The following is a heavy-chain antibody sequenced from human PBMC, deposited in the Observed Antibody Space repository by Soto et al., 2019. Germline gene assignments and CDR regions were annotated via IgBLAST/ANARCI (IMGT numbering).Heavy chain of an antibody. Sequence: PSETMSLTSTVSGGSISIGDYYWSWIRQPPGKGLEWIGYIYYSGSTYYNPSLKSRVTISVDTSKNQFSLKLSSVTAADTAVYYCALFGVVITEVDYWGQGTLVTVSS. CDR1: GGSISIGDYY. CDR3: ALFGVVITEVDY. CDR2: IYYSGST. J-gene: IGHJ4*02. V-gene: IGHV4-30-4*01. D-gene: IGHD3-3*01.